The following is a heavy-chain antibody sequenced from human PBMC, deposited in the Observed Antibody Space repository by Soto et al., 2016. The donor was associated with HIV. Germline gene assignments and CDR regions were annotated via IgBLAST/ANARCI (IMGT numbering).Heavy chain of an antibody. CDR3: DKTGRWIQLHDAFDI. J-gene: IGHJ3*02. Sequence: EVQLVESGGGVVQPGGSLRLSCAASGFTFDDYAMHWVRQAPGKGLEWVSVISADGGSTYYADSVKGRFTISRDNRKNSLYVQMNSLTTEDTALYYCDKTGRWIQLHDAFDIVGPRDNGHRRF. V-gene: IGHV3-43*02. CDR2: ISADGGST. CDR1: GFTFDDYA. D-gene: IGHD5-18*01.